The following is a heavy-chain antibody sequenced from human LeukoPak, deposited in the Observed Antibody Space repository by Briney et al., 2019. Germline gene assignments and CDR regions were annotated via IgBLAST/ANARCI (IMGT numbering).Heavy chain of an antibody. CDR3: ARDASEDSSGLDI. CDR1: GCSFTSYY. CDR2: IDHSGGST. Sequence: ASGKVACKASGCSFTSYYLLWVRQAPGQGLEWMGIIDHSGGSTSYAQKFQGRVTMTRDMSTSTVYMELSSLRSEDTAVYYCARDASEDSSGLDIWGQGTMVTVSS. J-gene: IGHJ3*02. D-gene: IGHD3-22*01. V-gene: IGHV1-46*01.